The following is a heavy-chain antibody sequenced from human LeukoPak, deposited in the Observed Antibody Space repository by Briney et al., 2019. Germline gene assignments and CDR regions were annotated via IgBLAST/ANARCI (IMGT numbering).Heavy chain of an antibody. CDR1: GYTFTSYD. CDR2: MNPNSGNT. CDR3: ARAFWSGYSDFDY. D-gene: IGHD3-3*01. V-gene: IGHV1-8*01. J-gene: IGHJ4*02. Sequence: ASVKVSCKASGYTFTSYDINWVRQATGQGLEWMGWMNPNSGNTGYAQKFQGRVTMTRNTSISTAYMELGSLRSEDAAVYYCARAFWSGYSDFDYWGQGTLVTVSS.